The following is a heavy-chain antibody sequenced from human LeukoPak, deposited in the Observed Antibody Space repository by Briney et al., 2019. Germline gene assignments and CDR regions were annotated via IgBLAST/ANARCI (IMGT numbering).Heavy chain of an antibody. CDR3: ARDLCRGDILGATGCASNY. Sequence: ASVKVSCKASGYIFTSYHMHWVRQAPGQGLEWMGWINPNSGGTNYAQKFQGRVTMTRDTSISTAYMELSRLRSDDTAVYYCARDLCRGDILGATGCASNYWGQGTLVTVSS. CDR2: INPNSGGT. CDR1: GYIFTSYH. D-gene: IGHD1-26*01. V-gene: IGHV1-2*02. J-gene: IGHJ4*02.